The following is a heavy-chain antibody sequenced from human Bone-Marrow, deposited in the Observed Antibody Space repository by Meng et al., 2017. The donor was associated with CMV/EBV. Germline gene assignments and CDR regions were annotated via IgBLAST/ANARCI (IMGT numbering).Heavy chain of an antibody. CDR2: IYHSGST. CDR3: AREAFPASNWFDP. J-gene: IGHJ5*02. V-gene: IGHV4-38-2*02. Sequence: SETLSLTCTVSGYSISSGYYWGWIRQPPGKGLEWIGSIYHSGSTYYNPSLKSRVTISVDTSKNQFSLKLSSVTAADTAVYYCAREAFPASNWFDPWGQGPLVTFYS. D-gene: IGHD2-2*01. CDR1: GYSISSGYY.